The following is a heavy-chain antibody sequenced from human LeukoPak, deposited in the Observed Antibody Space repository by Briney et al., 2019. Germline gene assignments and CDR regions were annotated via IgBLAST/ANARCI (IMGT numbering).Heavy chain of an antibody. Sequence: SETLSLTCTVSGGSISSYYWSWIRQPPGKGLEWIGYIYYSGSTNYNPSLKSRVTISVDTSKNQFSLKLSSVTAADTAVYYCARGTNYYGSGSYHFDYWSQGTLVTVSS. CDR3: ARGTNYYGSGSYHFDY. J-gene: IGHJ4*02. D-gene: IGHD3-10*01. CDR1: GGSISSYY. CDR2: IYYSGST. V-gene: IGHV4-59*01.